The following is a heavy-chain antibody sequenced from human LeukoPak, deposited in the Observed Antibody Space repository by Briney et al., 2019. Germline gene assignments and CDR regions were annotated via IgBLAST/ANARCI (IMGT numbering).Heavy chain of an antibody. CDR2: IYYSGST. J-gene: IGHJ4*02. Sequence: SETLSLTCTVSGGSISSYYWSWIRQPPGKGLEWIGYIYYSGSTNYNPSLKSRVTISVDTSKNQFSLKLSSVTAADTAVYYCVKHGGYNFDYWGQGTLVAVSS. CDR3: VKHGGYNFDY. D-gene: IGHD3-16*01. V-gene: IGHV4-59*01. CDR1: GGSISSYY.